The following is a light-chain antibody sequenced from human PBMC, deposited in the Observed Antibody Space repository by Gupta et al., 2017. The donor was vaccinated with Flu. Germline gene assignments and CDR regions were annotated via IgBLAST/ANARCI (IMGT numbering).Light chain of an antibody. J-gene: IGKJ1*01. V-gene: IGKV6-21*01. CDR1: QNIGTS. CDR2: YAS. Sequence: RDFQSVTPKEKVTITCRASQNIGTSLNWYQQKPDQSPKLLIKYASQSFSGVPSRFSGSGSGTDFTLTINGLEPEDAATYYCHQSSNLPWTFGQGTKVEIK. CDR3: HQSSNLPWT.